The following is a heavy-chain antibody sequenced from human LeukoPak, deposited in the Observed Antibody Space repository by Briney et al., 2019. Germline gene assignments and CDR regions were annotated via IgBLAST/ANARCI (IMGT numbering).Heavy chain of an antibody. CDR2: ISASNGNT. D-gene: IGHD5-12*01. Sequence: ASVQVSCKASGYTFINYGVTWVRQAPGQGLEWVGWISASNGNTNYAQKLQGRVTMTTETSTSTAYMELRSLRSDDTAVYYCARALSRGYSGYDYGLGYWGQGTLVTVSS. CDR3: ARALSRGYSGYDYGLGY. CDR1: GYTFINYG. V-gene: IGHV1-18*01. J-gene: IGHJ4*02.